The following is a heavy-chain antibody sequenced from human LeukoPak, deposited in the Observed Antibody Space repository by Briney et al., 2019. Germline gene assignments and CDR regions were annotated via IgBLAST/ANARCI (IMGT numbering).Heavy chain of an antibody. V-gene: IGHV1-69*04. J-gene: IGHJ4*02. D-gene: IGHD5-18*01. CDR1: GGTFSSYT. CDR3: ARENPMVTFDY. CDR2: IIPILGIA. Sequence: SAKVSCKASGGTFSSYTISWVRQAPGQGLEWMGRIIPILGIANYAQKYQGRVTITADKSTSTAYVELSSLRSEDTAVYYCARENPMVTFDYWGQGTLVTVSS.